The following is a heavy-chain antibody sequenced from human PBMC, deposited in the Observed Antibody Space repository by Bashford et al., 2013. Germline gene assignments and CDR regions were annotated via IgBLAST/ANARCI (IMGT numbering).Heavy chain of an antibody. V-gene: IGHV1-46*01. CDR2: INPSGGST. J-gene: IGHJ3*02. CDR1: GYTFTSYY. Sequence: ASVKVSCKASGYTFTSYYMHWVRQAPGQGLEWMGIINPSGGSTSYAQKFQGRVTMTRDTSTSTVYMELSSLRSEDTAVYYCARDQWAYSGYVSWAFDIWGQGTMVTVSS. D-gene: IGHD5-12*01. CDR3: ARDQWAYSGYVSWAFDI.